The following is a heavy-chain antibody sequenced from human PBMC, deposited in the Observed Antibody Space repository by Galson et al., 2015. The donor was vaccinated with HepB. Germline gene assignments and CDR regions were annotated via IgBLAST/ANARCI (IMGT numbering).Heavy chain of an antibody. Sequence: SLRLSCAASGFTFSNYGMHWVRQAPGKGLEWVSYIQFNGNTKYYADSVKGRFTTSRDNSKNTLYLQMNNLRGEDTAVYYCARNTPSSGYHGLHYGGQGTLVTVSS. J-gene: IGHJ4*02. D-gene: IGHD5-12*01. V-gene: IGHV3-30*02. CDR2: IQFNGNTK. CDR3: ARNTPSSGYHGLHY. CDR1: GFTFSNYG.